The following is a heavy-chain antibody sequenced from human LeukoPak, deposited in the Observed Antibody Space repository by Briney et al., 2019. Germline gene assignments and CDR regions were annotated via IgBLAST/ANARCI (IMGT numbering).Heavy chain of an antibody. D-gene: IGHD3-3*01. Sequence: GGSLRLSXAASGFAFSSYSMNWVRQAPGKGLEWVSSISSSSSYIYYADSVKGRFTISRDSAKNSLYLQMNSLRAEDTAVYYCARDSGAYYDFWSGYYTSEAFDIWGQGTMVTVSS. J-gene: IGHJ3*02. CDR2: ISSSSSYI. CDR3: ARDSGAYYDFWSGYYTSEAFDI. V-gene: IGHV3-21*01. CDR1: GFAFSSYS.